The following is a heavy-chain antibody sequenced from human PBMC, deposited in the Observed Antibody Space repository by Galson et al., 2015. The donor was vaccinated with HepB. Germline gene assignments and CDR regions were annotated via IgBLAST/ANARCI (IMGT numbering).Heavy chain of an antibody. J-gene: IGHJ3*02. CDR2: ISGSGGST. CDR3: ARSDSLGQPAVGAFDI. CDR1: GFTFSSYA. Sequence: SLRLSCAASGFTFSSYAMGWVRQAPGKGLEWVSAISGSGGSTYYADSVKGRFTISRDNSKNTLYLQMNSLRAEDTAVYYCARSDSLGQPAVGAFDIWGQGTMVTVSS. V-gene: IGHV3-23*01. D-gene: IGHD3-16*01.